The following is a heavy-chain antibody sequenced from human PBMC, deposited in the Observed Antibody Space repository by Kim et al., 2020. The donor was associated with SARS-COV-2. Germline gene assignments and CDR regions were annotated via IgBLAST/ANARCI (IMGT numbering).Heavy chain of an antibody. J-gene: IGHJ4*02. CDR2: ISSSSSYI. CDR3: ARGSLTMVRLVDY. D-gene: IGHD3-10*01. CDR1: GFTFSGYS. V-gene: IGHV3-21*04. Sequence: GGSLRLSCAASGFTFSGYSMNWVRQAPGKGLEWVSSISSSSSYIYYADSVKGRFTISRDNAKNSLDLQMTSLRAEDTAVYYCARGSLTMVRLVDYWGQGTLVTVSS.